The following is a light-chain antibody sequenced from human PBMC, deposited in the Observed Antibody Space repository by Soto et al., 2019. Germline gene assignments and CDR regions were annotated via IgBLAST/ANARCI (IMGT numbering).Light chain of an antibody. J-gene: IGKJ3*01. CDR1: QTVTTNY. Sequence: ETVLTQSPGTLSLSPGETATLSCRASQTVTTNYLAWYQQKPDQAPRLLIYGASSRATGIPDRFSGSGSGTDFTLTITSLQAEDVAVYYCQQHFYRPYIFGPGTKVDIK. CDR3: QQHFYRPYI. CDR2: GAS. V-gene: IGKV3-20*01.